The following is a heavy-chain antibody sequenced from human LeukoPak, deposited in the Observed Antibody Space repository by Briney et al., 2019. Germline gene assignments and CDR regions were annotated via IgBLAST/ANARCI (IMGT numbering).Heavy chain of an antibody. CDR1: GLSFSEYG. CDR3: ARGLFLSGYLDAFDI. D-gene: IGHD3-22*01. V-gene: IGHV3-30*02. CDR2: IRYDGRNT. Sequence: GGSLRLSCAASGLSFSEYGIHWVRQAPVKGLEWVSFIRYDGRNTYYADSMKGRFTISRDNLKNVLYLQMNSLKVEDTALYYCARGLFLSGYLDAFDIWGQGTVVTVSS. J-gene: IGHJ3*02.